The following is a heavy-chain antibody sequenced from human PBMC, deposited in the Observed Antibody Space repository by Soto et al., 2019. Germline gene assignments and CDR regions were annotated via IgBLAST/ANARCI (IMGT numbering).Heavy chain of an antibody. J-gene: IGHJ6*03. CDR1: GGSVSSGSYY. Sequence: SETLSLTCTVSGGSVSSGSYYWSWIRQPPGKGLEWIGYIYYSGSTNYNPSLKSRVTISVDTSKNQFSLKLSSVTAADTAVYYCARSTTYCSSTSCYYYYYMDVWGKGTTVTVSS. CDR2: IYYSGST. V-gene: IGHV4-61*01. CDR3: ARSTTYCSSTSCYYYYYMDV. D-gene: IGHD2-2*01.